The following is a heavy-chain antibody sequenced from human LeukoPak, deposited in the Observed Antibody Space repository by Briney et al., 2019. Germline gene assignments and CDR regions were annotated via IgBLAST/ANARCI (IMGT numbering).Heavy chain of an antibody. J-gene: IGHJ5*02. D-gene: IGHD3-3*01. CDR1: GGSISSYY. CDR2: IYYSGST. Sequence: SETLSLTCTVSGGSISSYYWSWIRQPPGKGLEWIGYIYYSGSTNYNPSLKSRVTISVDTSKNQFSLKLSSVTAADTAVYYCARGAAPTYYDFWSGYQNWFDPWGQGTLVTVSS. V-gene: IGHV4-59*01. CDR3: ARGAAPTYYDFWSGYQNWFDP.